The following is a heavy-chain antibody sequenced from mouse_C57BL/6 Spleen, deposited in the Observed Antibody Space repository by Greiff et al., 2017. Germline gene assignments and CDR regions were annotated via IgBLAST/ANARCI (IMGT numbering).Heavy chain of an antibody. D-gene: IGHD3-3*01. J-gene: IGHJ3*01. V-gene: IGHV1-18*01. CDR2: INPNNGGI. Sequence: VQLKESGPELVKPGASVKISCKASGYTFTDYTMDWVKQSRGKSLEWIGGINPNNGGIIYNKKFKGKATLTVDKSSSTAYRELRSLTSEDTAVYCCARGGWEDDEVWFAYGGQGTLVTVSA. CDR3: ARGGWEDDEVWFAY. CDR1: GYTFTDYT.